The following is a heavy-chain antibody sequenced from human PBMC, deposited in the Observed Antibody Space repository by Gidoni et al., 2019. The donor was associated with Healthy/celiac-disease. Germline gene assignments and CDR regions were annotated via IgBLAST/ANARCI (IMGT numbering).Heavy chain of an antibody. CDR1: CFTFSSYS. J-gene: IGHJ4*02. Sequence: EVQLVESGGGLVKPGGSLRFSCAASCFTFSSYSMNWVRQAPGKGLEWVSSISSSSSYIYYADSVKGRFTISRDNAKNSLYLQMNSLRAEDTAVYYCARSQYSSSTGDYWGQGTLVTVSS. V-gene: IGHV3-21*01. D-gene: IGHD6-6*01. CDR3: ARSQYSSSTGDY. CDR2: ISSSSSYI.